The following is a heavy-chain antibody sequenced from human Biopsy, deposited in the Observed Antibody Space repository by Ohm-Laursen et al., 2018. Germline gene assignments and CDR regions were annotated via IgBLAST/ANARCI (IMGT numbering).Heavy chain of an antibody. D-gene: IGHD2-15*01. V-gene: IGHV4-34*08. J-gene: IGHJ4*02. CDR3: GNEVHGRDY. Sequence: TLSLTCAVFGKTFSDYQWSWIRQPPGKGLEWIGQINQAGTANYNPSLKSRVSISADASKYEFSLRLASVTAADTAVYLCGNEVHGRDYWGLGAQVTVSS. CDR2: INQAGTA. CDR1: GKTFSDYQ.